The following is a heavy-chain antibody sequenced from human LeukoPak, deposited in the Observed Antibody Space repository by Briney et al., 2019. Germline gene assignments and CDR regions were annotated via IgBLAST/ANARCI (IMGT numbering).Heavy chain of an antibody. CDR1: GSTFSSYW. Sequence: PGGSLRLSCAASGSTFSSYWMHWVRQAPGKGLVWVSRINTDGSSTSYADSVKGRFTISRDNAKNTLYLQMNSLRAEDTAVYYCARGLPADFWSGYSRQFDIWGQGTMVTVSS. CDR2: INTDGSST. CDR3: ARGLPADFWSGYSRQFDI. J-gene: IGHJ3*02. D-gene: IGHD3-3*01. V-gene: IGHV3-74*01.